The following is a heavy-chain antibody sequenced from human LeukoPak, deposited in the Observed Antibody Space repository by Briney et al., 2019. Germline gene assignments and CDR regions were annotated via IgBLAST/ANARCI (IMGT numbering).Heavy chain of an antibody. V-gene: IGHV3-23*01. Sequence: GGSLRLSCEASGFTFATYSMTWVRQAPGKGLEWVSAISGSGGSTYYADSVKGRFTISRDNSKNTLYLQMNSLRAEDTAVYYCAKDHPYGYWGQGTLVTVSS. D-gene: IGHD4-17*01. CDR3: AKDHPYGY. J-gene: IGHJ4*02. CDR1: GFTFATYS. CDR2: ISGSGGST.